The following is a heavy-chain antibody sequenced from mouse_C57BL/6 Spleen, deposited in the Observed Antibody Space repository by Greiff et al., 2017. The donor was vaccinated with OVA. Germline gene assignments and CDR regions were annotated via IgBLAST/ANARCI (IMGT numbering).Heavy chain of an antibody. J-gene: IGHJ4*01. CDR3: ARIYYDYDVLYYYAMDY. CDR2: ISSGSSTI. CDR1: GFTFSDYG. V-gene: IGHV5-17*01. D-gene: IGHD2-4*01. Sequence: EVQLVESGGGLVKPGGSLKLSCAASGFTFSDYGMHWVRQAPEKGLEWVAYISSGSSTIYYADTVKGRFTISRDNAKNTLFLQMTSLRSEDTAMYYCARIYYDYDVLYYYAMDYWGQGTSVTVSS.